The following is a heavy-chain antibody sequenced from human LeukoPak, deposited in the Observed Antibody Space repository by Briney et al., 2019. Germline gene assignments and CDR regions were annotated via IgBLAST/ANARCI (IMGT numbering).Heavy chain of an antibody. CDR2: IYHSGST. J-gene: IGHJ5*02. V-gene: IGHV4-30-2*01. D-gene: IGHD5-18*01. CDR1: GGSISSGGYS. CDR3: ARGTQRAGYSYGSNWFDP. Sequence: SETLSLTSAVSGGSISSGGYSWSWIRQPPGKGLEWIGYIYHSGSTYYNPSLKSRVTISVDRSKNQFSLKLSSVTAADTAVYYCARGTQRAGYSYGSNWFDPWGQGTLVTVSS.